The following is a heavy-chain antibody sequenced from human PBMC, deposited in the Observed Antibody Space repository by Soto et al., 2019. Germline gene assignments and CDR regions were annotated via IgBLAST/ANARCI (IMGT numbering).Heavy chain of an antibody. Sequence: SVKVSCKASGGTFSSYTISWVRQAPGQGLEWMGRIIPILGIANYAQKFQGRVTITADKSTSTAYMELSSLRSEDTAVYYCARLYRGNDACDIWGQGTMVTASS. CDR1: GGTFSSYT. CDR2: IIPILGIA. V-gene: IGHV1-69*02. D-gene: IGHD3-10*01. CDR3: ARLYRGNDACDI. J-gene: IGHJ3*02.